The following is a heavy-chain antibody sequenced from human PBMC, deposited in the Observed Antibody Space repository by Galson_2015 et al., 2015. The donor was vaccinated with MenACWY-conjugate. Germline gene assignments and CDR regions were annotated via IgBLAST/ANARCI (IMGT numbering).Heavy chain of an antibody. J-gene: IGHJ5*02. CDR3: VKVSEYSNGFT. Sequence: SLRLSCAASGFTFSNYGMHWVRQTPGKGLEGGSFIRYDGENKYYADSVKGRFTIARDNAKNTLYLQMSSLRAEDTAVYYCVKVSEYSNGFTWGQGTLVPVSS. CDR2: IRYDGENK. D-gene: IGHD5-18*01. CDR1: GFTFSNYG. V-gene: IGHV3-30*02.